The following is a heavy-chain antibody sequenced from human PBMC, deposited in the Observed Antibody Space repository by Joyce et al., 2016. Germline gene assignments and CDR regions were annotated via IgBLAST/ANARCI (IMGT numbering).Heavy chain of an antibody. CDR3: ARTGGSYYDYYYYGLDV. CDR2: ISSDESST. Sequence: EVQLVASGGGLVQPGGSLRVSCTASVFTFSSSWMHWVRKVSGKVVGWVSQISSDESSTSYADSVKGRFNISRDNAKNTLYLHMNSLRTEDTAVYYCARTGGSYYDYYYYGLDVWGQGTTVIVSS. CDR1: VFTFSSSW. J-gene: IGHJ6*02. D-gene: IGHD1-26*01. V-gene: IGHV3-74*01.